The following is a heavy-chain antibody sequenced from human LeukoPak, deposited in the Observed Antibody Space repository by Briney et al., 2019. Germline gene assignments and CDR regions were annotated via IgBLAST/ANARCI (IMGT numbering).Heavy chain of an antibody. D-gene: IGHD3-16*01. CDR1: GYTFTGYY. Sequence: ASVKVSCKASGYTFTGYYMHWVRQAPGQGLEWMGWINPNSGGTNYAQKFQGRVTMTRDTSISTAYMELSRLRSDDTAVYYCARGAAHMFYDDVWGTVLGDLDYWGQGTLVTVSS. J-gene: IGHJ4*01. CDR3: ARGAAHMFYDDVWGTVLGDLDY. CDR2: INPNSGGT. V-gene: IGHV1-2*02.